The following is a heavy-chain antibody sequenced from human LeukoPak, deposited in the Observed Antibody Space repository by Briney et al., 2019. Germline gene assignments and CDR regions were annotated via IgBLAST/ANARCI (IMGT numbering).Heavy chain of an antibody. CDR1: GLTFGDYV. D-gene: IGHD4-17*01. CDR3: AKDDFYGDLTVGFYFDY. V-gene: IGHV3-23*01. Sequence: GGSLRLSCTASGLTFGDYVMNWVRQAPGKGLEWVSAISGSGGSTYYADSVKGRFTISRDNSKNTLYLQMNSLRAEDTAVYYCAKDDFYGDLTVGFYFDYWGQGTLVTVSS. J-gene: IGHJ4*02. CDR2: ISGSGGST.